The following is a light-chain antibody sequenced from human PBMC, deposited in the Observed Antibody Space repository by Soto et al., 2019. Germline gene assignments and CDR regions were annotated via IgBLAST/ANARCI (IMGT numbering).Light chain of an antibody. CDR2: WAS. Sequence: DIVMTQSPDSLGVSLGERATINCKSSQSVLYRSNNKNYLAWYQQKPGQPPKLLIYWASTRESGVPDRFSGSGSGTDFTLTISSLQAEYVAVYYCQQYYSTPFTFGPGTKVDI. V-gene: IGKV4-1*01. CDR3: QQYYSTPFT. J-gene: IGKJ3*01. CDR1: QSVLYRSNNKNY.